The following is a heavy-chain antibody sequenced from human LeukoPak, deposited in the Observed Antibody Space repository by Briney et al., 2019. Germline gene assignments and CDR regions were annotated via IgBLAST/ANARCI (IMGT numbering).Heavy chain of an antibody. CDR2: IYSGGST. J-gene: IGHJ6*03. Sequence: PGGSLRLSCAASGFTVSSNYMSWVRQAPGKGLEWVSDIYSGGSTYYADSVKGRFTISRDNSKNTLYLQMNSLRAEDTAVYYCARGIGQGGFGELLGIRYYYYYYMDVWGKGTTVTVSS. CDR1: GFTVSSNY. V-gene: IGHV3-53*01. CDR3: ARGIGQGGFGELLGIRYYYYYYMDV. D-gene: IGHD3-10*01.